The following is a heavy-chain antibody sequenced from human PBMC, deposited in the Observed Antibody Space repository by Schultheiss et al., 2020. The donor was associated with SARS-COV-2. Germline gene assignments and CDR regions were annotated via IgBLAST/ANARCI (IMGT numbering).Heavy chain of an antibody. CDR1: GGSISSGGYS. Sequence: SETLSLTCAVSGGSISSGGYSWSWIRQPPGKGLEWIGYIYHSGSTYYNPSLKSRVTISVDRSKNQFSLKLSSVTAADTAVYYCARDRGLGMGVDYWGQGTLVTVSS. J-gene: IGHJ4*02. D-gene: IGHD7-27*01. CDR3: ARDRGLGMGVDY. CDR2: IYHSGST. V-gene: IGHV4-30-2*01.